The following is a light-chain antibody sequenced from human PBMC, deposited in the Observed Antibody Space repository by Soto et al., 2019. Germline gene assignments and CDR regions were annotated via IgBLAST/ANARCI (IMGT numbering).Light chain of an antibody. V-gene: IGKV2-40*01. CDR1: QSLLDSDDGNTY. CDR2: TLS. J-gene: IGKJ2*02. CDR3: MQRIEFPSGT. Sequence: DIVMTQTPLSLPVTPGEPASISCRSSQSLLDSDDGNTYLDWYLQKPGRSPQLLIYTLSYRASEVPDRFSGGGSGTDFTLKISRVEAEDVGVYYCMQRIEFPSGTFGQGTKLEIK.